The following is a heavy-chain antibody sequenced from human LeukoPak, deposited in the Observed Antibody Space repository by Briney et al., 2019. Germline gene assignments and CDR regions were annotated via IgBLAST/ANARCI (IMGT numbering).Heavy chain of an antibody. Sequence: GGSLRLSCVASGFTFSSYWMTWVRQAPGKGLEWVGYIRAKAYGGTTEYAASVKGRFDISRDDSKRIAYLQMNRLRTDDTAVYYCTRGSGRFEFWGQGALVTVSS. J-gene: IGHJ4*02. V-gene: IGHV3-49*04. D-gene: IGHD2-15*01. CDR2: IRAKAYGGTT. CDR3: TRGSGRFEF. CDR1: GFTFSSYW.